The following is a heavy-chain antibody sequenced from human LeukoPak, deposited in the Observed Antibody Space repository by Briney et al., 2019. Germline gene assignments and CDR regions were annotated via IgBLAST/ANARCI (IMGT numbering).Heavy chain of an antibody. CDR3: ARGLRQLVRSWHY. CDR2: INHRGST. V-gene: IGHV4-4*02. CDR1: GGSISSSNW. J-gene: IGHJ4*02. Sequence: RPSETLSLTCAVSGGSISSSNWWSWVRQSPGKGLEWIGEINHRGSTNYNPSLKSRVTISVDTSKNQFSLKLSSVTAADTAVYYCARGLRQLVRSWHYWGQGTLVTVSS. D-gene: IGHD6-6*01.